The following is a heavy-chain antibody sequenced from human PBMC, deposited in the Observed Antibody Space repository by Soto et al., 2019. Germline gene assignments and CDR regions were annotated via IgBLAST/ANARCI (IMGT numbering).Heavy chain of an antibody. J-gene: IGHJ5*01. Sequence: ASVKVSCKASGYTFTSYGISWVRQAPGQGLEWMGWISAYNGNTNYAQKLQGRVTMTTDTSTSTAYMELRSLRSDDTAVYYCARGIVVVVAATEINWFDYWGQGTLVTVSS. CDR2: ISAYNGNT. D-gene: IGHD2-15*01. CDR3: ARGIVVVVAATEINWFDY. V-gene: IGHV1-18*04. CDR1: GYTFTSYG.